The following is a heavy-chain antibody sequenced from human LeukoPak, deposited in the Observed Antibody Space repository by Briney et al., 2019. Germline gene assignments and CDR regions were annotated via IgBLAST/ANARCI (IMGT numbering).Heavy chain of an antibody. D-gene: IGHD3-10*01. J-gene: IGHJ4*02. CDR3: ARGEDGGILVRITMVRGASDY. CDR2: IKQDGSEK. Sequence: PGGSLRLSCAAAAFTCGSFWMSWDRQVPGKGMEWVANIKQDGSEKYYMNSVKGPFTISTDNAKNTLNLQMNSLRAEDTAIYDCARGEDGGILVRITMVRGASDYWGQGTLVTVSS. CDR1: AFTCGSFW. V-gene: IGHV3-7*01.